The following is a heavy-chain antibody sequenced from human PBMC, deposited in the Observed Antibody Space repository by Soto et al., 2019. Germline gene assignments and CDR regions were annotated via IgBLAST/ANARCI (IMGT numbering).Heavy chain of an antibody. Sequence: SETLSLTCDVSGFPISGTSYWGWIRESPGKGLEWIGNVYHTGKTYSNSALRSRVTISVDTSRNQFSLRLRSVTATDTAVYFCARLTGTNGGRVHWGQGIPVTVSS. CDR3: ARLTGTNGGRVH. V-gene: IGHV4-38-2*01. D-gene: IGHD7-27*01. CDR2: VYHTGKT. J-gene: IGHJ4*02. CDR1: GFPISGTSY.